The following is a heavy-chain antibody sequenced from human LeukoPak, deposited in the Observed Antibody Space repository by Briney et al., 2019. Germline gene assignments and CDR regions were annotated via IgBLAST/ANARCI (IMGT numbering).Heavy chain of an antibody. CDR2: ISSTSGTI. CDR1: GFTFRSHS. V-gene: IGHV3-48*02. J-gene: IGHJ6*02. Sequence: GGSLSLSCAASGFTFRSHSMSWVRQGPGKGLECVSYISSTSGTIYYADSVKGRFTISRDNAKNSLYLQMNSLREEDTAVYYCARGYYGMDVWGQGTTVTVSS. CDR3: ARGYYGMDV.